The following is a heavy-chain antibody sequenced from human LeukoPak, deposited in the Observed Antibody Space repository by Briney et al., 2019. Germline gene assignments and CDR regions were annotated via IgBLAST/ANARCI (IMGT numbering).Heavy chain of an antibody. Sequence: GGSLRLSCAASGFTFSSYAMHWVRQAPGKGLEWVAVTSYDESNKYHADSVRGRFTISRDNSKNTLYLQMDSLRGEDTAVYYCARARSSWYGSGITVAGAFDYWGQGTLVTVSS. J-gene: IGHJ4*02. CDR2: TSYDESNK. CDR1: GFTFSSYA. V-gene: IGHV3-30*04. CDR3: ARARSSWYGSGITVAGAFDY. D-gene: IGHD6-13*01.